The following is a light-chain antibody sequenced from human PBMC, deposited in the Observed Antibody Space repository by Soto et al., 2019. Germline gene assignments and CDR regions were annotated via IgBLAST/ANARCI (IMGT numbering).Light chain of an antibody. Sequence: DIHMTQAPSTLSASVGDRVTITCRASQSINAWLAWYQQKPGKAPKLLIYDVSPLASGVPSRLSGSASGTEFTLTISNLESDDFAGYYCQQYHRYSTFGQGTRVDIK. V-gene: IGKV1-5*01. CDR2: DVS. CDR3: QQYHRYST. CDR1: QSINAW. J-gene: IGKJ1*01.